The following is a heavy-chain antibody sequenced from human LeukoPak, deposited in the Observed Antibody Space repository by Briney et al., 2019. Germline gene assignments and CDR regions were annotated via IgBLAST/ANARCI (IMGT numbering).Heavy chain of an antibody. J-gene: IGHJ6*03. Sequence: SETLSLTCTVSGGSTSSSSYYWGWIRQPPGKGLEWIGSIYYSGSTYYNPSLKSRVTISVDTSKNQFSLKLSSVTAADTAVYYCARVRRTYYYYMDVWGKGTTVTVSS. CDR3: ARVRRTYYYYMDV. CDR2: IYYSGST. CDR1: GGSTSSSSYY. V-gene: IGHV4-39*07.